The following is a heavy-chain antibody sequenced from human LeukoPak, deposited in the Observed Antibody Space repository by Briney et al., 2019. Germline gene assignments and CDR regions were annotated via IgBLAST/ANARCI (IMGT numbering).Heavy chain of an antibody. Sequence: GGSLRLSCAASGFTFSSYAMSWVRQAPGKGLEWVGRIKSKSDGGTTDYAAPVKGRFTISRDDSKNTLFLQVNSLKIEDTAVYYCTTVTLRPVGLWGQGTLVTVSS. V-gene: IGHV3-15*05. J-gene: IGHJ4*02. D-gene: IGHD3-10*01. CDR3: TTVTLRPVGL. CDR1: GFTFSSYA. CDR2: IKSKSDGGTT.